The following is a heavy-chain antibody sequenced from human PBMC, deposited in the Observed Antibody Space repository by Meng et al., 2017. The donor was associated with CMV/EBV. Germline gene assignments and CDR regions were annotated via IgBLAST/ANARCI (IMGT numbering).Heavy chain of an antibody. CDR2: INHRRRT. D-gene: IGHD1-26*01. J-gene: IGHJ5*02. CDR3: ARGPLGRSWFDP. V-gene: IGHV4-34*01. Sequence: QVQLHQWGAGVVQPPETPPLTRAVYGGSFSGYYGSWIRQTPGTGLEGIGEINHRRRTNYNPSLKSRVTISVDTSKNQFSLKLSSVTAADTAVYYCARGPLGRSWFDPWGQGTLVTVSS. CDR1: GGSFSGYY.